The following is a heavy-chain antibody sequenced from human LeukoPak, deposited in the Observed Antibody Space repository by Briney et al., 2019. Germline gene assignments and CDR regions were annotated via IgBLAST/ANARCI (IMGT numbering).Heavy chain of an antibody. CDR3: AKETRRAARPGYYYYMDV. V-gene: IGHV3-23*01. Sequence: PGGSLRLSCAASGFTFSSYAMSWVRQAPGKGLEWVSAISGGGGSTYYADSVKGRFTISRDNSKNTLYLQMNSLRAEDTAVYYCAKETRRAARPGYYYYMDVWGKGTTVTVSS. CDR1: GFTFSSYA. D-gene: IGHD6-6*01. J-gene: IGHJ6*03. CDR2: ISGGGGST.